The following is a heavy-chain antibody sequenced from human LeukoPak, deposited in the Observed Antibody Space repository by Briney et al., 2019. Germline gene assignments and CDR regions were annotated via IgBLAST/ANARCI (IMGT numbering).Heavy chain of an antibody. V-gene: IGHV3-7*01. CDR2: IKQDASQE. Sequence: GGSLRLSCAASGFTFSSYWLSWVRQAPGKGPEWVAHIKQDASQEYHVDSVKGRFTISRDNAKNSLYLQMNSLRAEDTAVYYCARGVVYPAWSGPHWSDYWGQGALVTVSS. D-gene: IGHD3-3*01. CDR1: GFTFSSYW. J-gene: IGHJ4*02. CDR3: ARGVVYPAWSGPHWSDY.